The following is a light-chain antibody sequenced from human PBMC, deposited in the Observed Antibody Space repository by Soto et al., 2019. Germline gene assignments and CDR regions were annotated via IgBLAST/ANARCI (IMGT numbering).Light chain of an antibody. Sequence: DIQMTQSPSSLSASVGDRVIITYRTSQTISKYLNWYQQRPGKAPKLLIYAVSSFQSGVPPRFSGSGSGTEFTLTISRLQTEDFATYYCQQRYSPPFTFGPGTKVDIK. V-gene: IGKV1-39*01. J-gene: IGKJ3*01. CDR2: AVS. CDR3: QQRYSPPFT. CDR1: QTISKY.